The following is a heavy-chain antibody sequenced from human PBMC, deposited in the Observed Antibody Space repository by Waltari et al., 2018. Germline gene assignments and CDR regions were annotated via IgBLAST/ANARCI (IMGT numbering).Heavy chain of an antibody. D-gene: IGHD3-16*01. J-gene: IGHJ4*02. Sequence: QVQLQGSGPRLVKPSETLFLTCAMSGDSVNRDSWWTCVRQRPGETLEWIADTFHTGSSHYNPTLQSRGTILRDKSKNQFSLEMKYVTAADTAVDYGARGGEYVWKVWGQGALVIVSS. V-gene: IGHV4-4*02. CDR2: TFHTGSS. CDR1: GDSVNRDSW. CDR3: ARGGEYVWKV.